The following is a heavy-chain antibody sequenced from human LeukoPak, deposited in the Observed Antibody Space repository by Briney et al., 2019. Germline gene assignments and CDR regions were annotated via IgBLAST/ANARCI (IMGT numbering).Heavy chain of an antibody. Sequence: GGSLRLSCAASGFTFDDYAMSWVRQAPGKGPEWVSFISGSGGSTYYADSVKGRFTISRDNSKNALYLQMSSLRADDTAIYYCTKQGYCSGAICHGDYYYGMDVWGQGTTVTVSS. J-gene: IGHJ6*02. CDR2: ISGSGGST. D-gene: IGHD2-15*01. CDR3: TKQGYCSGAICHGDYYYGMDV. V-gene: IGHV3-23*01. CDR1: GFTFDDYA.